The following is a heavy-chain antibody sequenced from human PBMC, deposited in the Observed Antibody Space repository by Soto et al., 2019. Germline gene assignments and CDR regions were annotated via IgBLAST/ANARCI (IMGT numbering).Heavy chain of an antibody. Sequence: QVQLVESGGGVVQPGRSLRLSCAASGFTFSSYGMHWVRQAPGKGLEWVAVISYDGSNKYYADSVKGRFTISRDNSKNTLYLQMKSLRAEDTAVYYCAKDRLGRVYGDYGRGYYYYGMDVWGQGTTVTVSS. D-gene: IGHD4-17*01. V-gene: IGHV3-30*18. J-gene: IGHJ6*02. CDR3: AKDRLGRVYGDYGRGYYYYGMDV. CDR2: ISYDGSNK. CDR1: GFTFSSYG.